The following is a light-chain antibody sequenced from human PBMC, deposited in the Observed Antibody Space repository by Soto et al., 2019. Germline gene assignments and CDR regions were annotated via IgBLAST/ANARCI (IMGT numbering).Light chain of an antibody. J-gene: IGKJ4*01. CDR3: QRYNNWPLT. CDR1: KEIGVT. V-gene: IGKV3-15*01. CDR2: DTS. Sequence: THCPATLSMSPGDPAPLSCRAIKEIGVTLAGYQHKPGQPPRRLIYDTSARTTGVPASFSGSSAGPEFTPPINSLQSEDFAIYYCQRYNNWPLTFGGGTKVVIK.